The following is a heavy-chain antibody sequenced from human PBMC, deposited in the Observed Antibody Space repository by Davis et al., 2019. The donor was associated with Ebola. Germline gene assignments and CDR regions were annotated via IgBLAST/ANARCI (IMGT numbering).Heavy chain of an antibody. J-gene: IGHJ6*02. CDR3: ARVGPTLLYGMDV. D-gene: IGHD2-21*01. V-gene: IGHV1-69*04. CDR2: IIPILGIA. Sequence: SVKVSCKASGGTFSSYAISWVRQAPGQGLEWMGRIIPILGIANYAQKFQGRVTMTRNTSISTAYMELSSLRSEDTAVYYCARVGPTLLYGMDVWGQGTTVTVSS. CDR1: GGTFSSYA.